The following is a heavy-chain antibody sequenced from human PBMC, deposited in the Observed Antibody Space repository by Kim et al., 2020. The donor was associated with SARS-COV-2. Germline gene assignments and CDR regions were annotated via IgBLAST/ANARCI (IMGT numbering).Heavy chain of an antibody. J-gene: IGHJ3*02. D-gene: IGHD3-22*01. V-gene: IGHV3-30-3*01. CDR1: GFTFSSYA. CDR3: ARANYYDSSALYRGGAFDT. CDR2: ISYDGSNK. Sequence: GGSLRLSCAASGFTFSSYAMHWVRQAPCKGLEWVAVISYDGSNKYYADSVKGRFTISRDNSKNTLYLQMNSLRAEDTAVYYCARANYYDSSALYRGGAFDTCGQGTMVTVSS.